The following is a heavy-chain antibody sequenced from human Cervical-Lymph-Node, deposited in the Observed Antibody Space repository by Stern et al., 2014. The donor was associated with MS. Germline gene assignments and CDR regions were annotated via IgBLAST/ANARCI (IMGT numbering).Heavy chain of an antibody. CDR2: ISYGGSDQ. V-gene: IGHV3-30*18. D-gene: IGHD6-19*01. CDR3: AKDSSYSSGWSEYLQD. CDR1: GFTFGRSA. Sequence: QLVESGGGVVQPGRSLRLSCAASGFTFGRSAMHWVRQTPGKGLEWVAVISYGGSDQSYADSVKGRFTISRDNPKNTLYLQMNSLRPEDTAVYYCAKDSSYSSGWSEYLQDWGQGTLVTVSS. J-gene: IGHJ1*01.